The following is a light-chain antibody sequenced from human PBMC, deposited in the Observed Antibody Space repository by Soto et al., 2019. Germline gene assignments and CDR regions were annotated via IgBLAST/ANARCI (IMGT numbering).Light chain of an antibody. CDR2: KAS. J-gene: IGKJ5*01. CDR1: QTISSW. CDR3: QKFNNYPIT. V-gene: IGKV1-5*03. Sequence: DIQMTQSPSTLSGSVGDRVTITCRASQTISSWLAWYQQKPGKAPKLLIYKASTLKSGVPSRFSGSGSGTEFTLTIRSLQPEDFATYYCQKFNNYPITFGQGTRLEIK.